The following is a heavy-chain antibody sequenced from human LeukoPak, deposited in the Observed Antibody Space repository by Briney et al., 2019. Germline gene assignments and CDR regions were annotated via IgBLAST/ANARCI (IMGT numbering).Heavy chain of an antibody. D-gene: IGHD6-13*01. V-gene: IGHV4-4*07. CDR2: IYASGST. CDR1: ARSVSRYH. J-gene: IGHJ5*02. CDR3: ASSGSSWYENWLHP. Sequence: PSETLSHTCTVSARSVSRYHRNWIRQPAATGLDWLRRIYASGSTHHPPSLMSPVSLSVSQSKSQFSLNLSSVTAPYSPVYYCASSGSSWYENWLHPWGPGPLVIVSS.